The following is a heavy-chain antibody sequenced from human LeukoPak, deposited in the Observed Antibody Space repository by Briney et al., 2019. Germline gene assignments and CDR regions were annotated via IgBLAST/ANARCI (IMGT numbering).Heavy chain of an antibody. Sequence: SETLSLTCTVSGGSISSYYWSWIRQPPGKGLEWIGYIYYSGSTNYNPSLKSRVTISVDTSKNQFSLKLSSVTAADTAVYYCARQGDYGDYFDYWGQGTLVTVSS. V-gene: IGHV4-59*08. CDR1: GGSISSYY. D-gene: IGHD4-17*01. CDR2: IYYSGST. CDR3: ARQGDYGDYFDY. J-gene: IGHJ4*02.